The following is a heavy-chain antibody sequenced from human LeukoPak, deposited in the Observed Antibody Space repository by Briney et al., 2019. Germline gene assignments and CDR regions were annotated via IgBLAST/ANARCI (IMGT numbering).Heavy chain of an antibody. CDR3: AKDRYGDYEAPFHYYMDA. Sequence: GASVKVSCKASGYTFTNYYIHWVPQAPGQGLEWMGWINPNSGVTNYAQKLQGRVTITRDTSIDTAYMQLSRLRSDDTAVYYCAKDRYGDYEAPFHYYMDAWGRGTTVTVSS. CDR2: INPNSGVT. V-gene: IGHV1-2*02. J-gene: IGHJ6*03. CDR1: GYTFTNYY. D-gene: IGHD5-12*01.